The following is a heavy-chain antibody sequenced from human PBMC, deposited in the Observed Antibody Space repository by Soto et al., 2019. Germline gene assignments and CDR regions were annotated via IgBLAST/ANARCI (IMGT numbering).Heavy chain of an antibody. V-gene: IGHV4-59*08. CDR3: ARHRQMSYCGGDCYLDY. D-gene: IGHD2-21*01. J-gene: IGHJ4*02. CDR1: GGSISSYY. CDR2: IYYSGST. Sequence: SETLSLTCTVSGGSISSYYWSWIRQPPGKGLEWIGYIYYSGSTNYNPSLKSRVTISVDTSKNQFSLKLSSVTAADTAVYYCARHRQMSYCGGDCYLDYWGQGTLVTVSS.